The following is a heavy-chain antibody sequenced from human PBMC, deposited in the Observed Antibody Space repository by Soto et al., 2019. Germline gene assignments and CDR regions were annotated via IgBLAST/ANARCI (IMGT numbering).Heavy chain of an antibody. CDR3: AKDQQYWLVNNWFDP. CDR2: ISGSGGST. V-gene: IGHV3-23*01. Sequence: GGSLRLSCAASGFTFSSYAMSWVRQAPGKGLEWVSAISGSGGSTYYADSVKGRFTISRDNSKNTLYLQMNSLRAEDTAVYYCAKDQQYWLVNNWFDPWGQGTLVTVPQ. D-gene: IGHD6-19*01. J-gene: IGHJ5*02. CDR1: GFTFSSYA.